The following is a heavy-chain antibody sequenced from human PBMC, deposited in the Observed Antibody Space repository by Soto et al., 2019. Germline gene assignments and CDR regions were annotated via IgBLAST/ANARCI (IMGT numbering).Heavy chain of an antibody. V-gene: IGHV4-31*03. CDR1: GGSISGGGYF. CDR3: ASLHSPYGVLEY. CDR2: IYDSGIA. J-gene: IGHJ4*02. Sequence: QVHLQESGPGQLKPSQTLSLTCTVSGGSISGGGYFWSWIRQRPGKGLEWIGYIYDSGIASNHPSFKSRVTISLDTSKTQFSLRLDSVTAADTAVYFCASLHSPYGVLEYWGQGTLVTVSS. D-gene: IGHD4-17*01.